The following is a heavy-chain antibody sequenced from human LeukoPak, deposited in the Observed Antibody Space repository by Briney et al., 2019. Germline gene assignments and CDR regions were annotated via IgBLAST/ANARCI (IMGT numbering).Heavy chain of an antibody. J-gene: IGHJ4*02. V-gene: IGHV5-51*01. CDR2: IYPQDSDT. D-gene: IGHD6-13*01. CDR3: ARLKPGAAAGTP. CDR1: GYDFPGDW. Sequence: PGASLQISCKASGYDFPGDWIGWVRQVSGKGLEWMGIIYPQDSDTRYSPSFEGQVIISVDKSINTAYLQWNSLKPSDTAMYYCARLKPGAAAGTPWGQGTLVTVSS.